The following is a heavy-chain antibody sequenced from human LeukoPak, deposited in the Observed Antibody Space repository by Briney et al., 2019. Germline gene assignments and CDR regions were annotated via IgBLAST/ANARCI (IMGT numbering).Heavy chain of an antibody. Sequence: GGSLRLSCAASGFTFSSYAMSWVRQAPGKGLEWVSSISGSGSSTYYADSVKGRFTISRDNSKNTLYLQMNSLRGEDTAVYYCARRPTLNCGGGSCYIPWVYYWGQGALVTVSS. CDR3: ARRPTLNCGGGSCYIPWVYY. CDR1: GFTFSSYA. D-gene: IGHD2-15*01. CDR2: ISGSGSST. J-gene: IGHJ4*02. V-gene: IGHV3-23*01.